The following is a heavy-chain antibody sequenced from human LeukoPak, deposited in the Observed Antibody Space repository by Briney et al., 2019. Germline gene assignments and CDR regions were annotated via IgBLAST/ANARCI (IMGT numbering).Heavy chain of an antibody. CDR1: GDSIGSSSYY. CDR2: IYYSGTT. Sequence: SETLSLTCTVSGDSIGSSSYYWGWIRQPPGKGLEWIGTIYYSGTTYYNPSLKSRVTISVDTSKNQFSLKMTSVTAADTAVYYCARQFFGVVIPVYFDYWGQGTLVTVSS. J-gene: IGHJ4*02. V-gene: IGHV4-39*01. CDR3: ARQFFGVVIPVYFDY. D-gene: IGHD3-3*01.